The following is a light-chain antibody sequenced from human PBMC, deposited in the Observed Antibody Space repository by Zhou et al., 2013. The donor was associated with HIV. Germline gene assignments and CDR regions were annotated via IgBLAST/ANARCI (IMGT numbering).Light chain of an antibody. V-gene: IGKV3-20*01. CDR2: GAS. CDR3: QQYGSSPSWT. CDR1: QRIGSN. J-gene: IGKJ1*01. Sequence: EIVLTQSPGTLSLSPGERATLSCRASQRIGSNLAWYQQKPGQAPRLLIYGASSRATGIPARFSGSGSGTDFTLTISSLQSEDFAVYYCQQYGSSPSWTFGQGTKVEIK.